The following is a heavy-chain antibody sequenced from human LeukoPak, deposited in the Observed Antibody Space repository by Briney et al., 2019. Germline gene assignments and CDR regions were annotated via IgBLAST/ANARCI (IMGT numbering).Heavy chain of an antibody. Sequence: SETLSLTCTVPGGSVSSYHWSWIRKSPGKGLEWLGYIYYSGSTKYNPSLKSRVTISLDTSKNQFSLKLSSVTAADTAVYYCARQLPLGYCSSTSCYTHSAFDIWGQGTMVTVSS. D-gene: IGHD2-2*02. V-gene: IGHV4-59*02. CDR2: IYYSGST. CDR3: ARQLPLGYCSSTSCYTHSAFDI. J-gene: IGHJ3*02. CDR1: GGSVSSYH.